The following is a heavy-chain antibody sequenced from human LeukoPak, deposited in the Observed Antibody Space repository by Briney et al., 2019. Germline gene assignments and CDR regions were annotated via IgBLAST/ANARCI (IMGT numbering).Heavy chain of an antibody. J-gene: IGHJ6*03. V-gene: IGHV4-39*01. CDR2: IYYSGST. CDR3: AEFRTDRNYYMDV. CDR1: GGSISSSSYY. D-gene: IGHD3-22*01. Sequence: SETLSLTCTVSGGSISSSSYYWGWIRQPPGKGLEWIGSIYYSGSTYYNPSLKSRVTISVDTSKNQFSLKLSSVTAADTAVYYCAEFRTDRNYYMDVWGKGTTVTVSS.